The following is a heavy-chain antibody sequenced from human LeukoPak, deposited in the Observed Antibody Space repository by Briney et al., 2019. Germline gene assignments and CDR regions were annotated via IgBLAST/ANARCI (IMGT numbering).Heavy chain of an antibody. D-gene: IGHD2-15*01. J-gene: IGHJ4*02. CDR2: ISGSGGST. Sequence: GGSLRLSCAASGFTFSSYAMSWVRKAPGKGLEWVSAISGSGGSTYYADSVKGRFTISRDNSKNTLYLQMNSLRAEDTAVYYCAKGPNVVVVAATRDFDYWGQGTLVTVSS. V-gene: IGHV3-23*01. CDR1: GFTFSSYA. CDR3: AKGPNVVVVAATRDFDY.